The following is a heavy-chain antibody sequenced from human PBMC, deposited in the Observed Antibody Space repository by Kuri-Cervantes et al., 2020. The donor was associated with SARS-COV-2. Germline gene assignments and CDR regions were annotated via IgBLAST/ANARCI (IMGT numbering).Heavy chain of an antibody. CDR3: ARDKIFGVANYYYGMDV. V-gene: IGHV3-48*01. D-gene: IGHD3-3*01. Sequence: GESLKISCATSGFTFSTYSMNWVRQAPGKGLEWVSYISGSSSRIYYADSVKGRFTISRDYAKNSVYLQMKSLRAEDTAVYYCARDKIFGVANYYYGMDVWGQGTTVTVSS. CDR2: ISGSSSRI. CDR1: GFTFSTYS. J-gene: IGHJ6*02.